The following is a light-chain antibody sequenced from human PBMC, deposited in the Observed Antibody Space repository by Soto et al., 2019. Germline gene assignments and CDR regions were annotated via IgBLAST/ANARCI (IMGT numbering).Light chain of an antibody. V-gene: IGLV2-14*01. Sequence: QSALTQPASVSGSPGQSITISCTGTSGDVGAYNYVSWYQQHPGKAPRLMIYDVSNRPSGASNRFSGSKSGNTASLTISGLQAEDEAAYYCQSYDSSSVIFGGGTKVTVL. CDR1: SGDVGAYNY. CDR2: DVS. J-gene: IGLJ2*01. CDR3: QSYDSSSVI.